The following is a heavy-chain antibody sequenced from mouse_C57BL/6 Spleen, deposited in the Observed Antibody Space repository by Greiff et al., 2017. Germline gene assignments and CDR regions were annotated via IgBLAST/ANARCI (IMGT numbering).Heavy chain of an antibody. CDR3: ARLGGGGFAY. J-gene: IGHJ3*01. V-gene: IGHV1-64*01. CDR1: GYTFTSYW. CDR2: IHPNSGST. Sequence: QVHVKQPGAELVKPGASVKLSCKASGYTFTSYWMHWVKQRPGQGLEWIGMIHPNSGSTNYNEKFKSKATLTVDKSSSTAYMQLSSLTSEDSAVYYCARLGGGGFAYWGQGTLVTVSA.